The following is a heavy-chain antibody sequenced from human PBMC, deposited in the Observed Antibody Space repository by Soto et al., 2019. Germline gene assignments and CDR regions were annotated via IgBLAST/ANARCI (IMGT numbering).Heavy chain of an antibody. D-gene: IGHD3-22*01. CDR1: GGSFSGYY. Sequence: PSETLSLTCAVYGGSFSGYYWSWIRQPPGKGLEWIGEINHSGSTNYNPSLKSRVTISVDTSKNQFSVKLSSVTAADTAVYYCARSYYYDTGAYWAYWGQGTPVTVS. V-gene: IGHV4-34*01. CDR3: ARSYYYDTGAYWAY. CDR2: INHSGST. J-gene: IGHJ4*02.